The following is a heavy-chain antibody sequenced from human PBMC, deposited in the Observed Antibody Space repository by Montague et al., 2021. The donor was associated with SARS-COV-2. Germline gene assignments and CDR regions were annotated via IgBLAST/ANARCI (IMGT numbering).Heavy chain of an antibody. D-gene: IGHD2-2*01. V-gene: IGHV4-34*01. J-gene: IGHJ6*03. CDR3: ARARQDVVVPALGIGAYYYYYYMDV. CDR1: GGSFSGYY. Sequence: SETLSLTCAVYGGSFSGYYYCWICQPPGKGLEWIGEINHSGSTNXSPSLKSRVTISVDTSKNQFSLKLSSVTASDTAVYFCARARQDVVVPALGIGAYYYYYYMDVWGKGTTVTVSS. CDR2: INHSGST.